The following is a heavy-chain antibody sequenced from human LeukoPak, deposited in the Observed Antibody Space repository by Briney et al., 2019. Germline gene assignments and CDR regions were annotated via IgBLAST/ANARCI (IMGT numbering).Heavy chain of an antibody. CDR3: ARGSGTYYYDSSGYPVLGY. CDR1: GGSFSGYY. J-gene: IGHJ4*02. CDR2: INHSGST. D-gene: IGHD3-22*01. V-gene: IGHV4-34*01. Sequence: SETLSLTCAVYGGSFSGYYWNWIRQPPGKGLEWIGEINHSGSTNYNPSLKSRVTISVDTSKNQFSLKLSSVTAADTAVYYCARGSGTYYYDSSGYPVLGYWGQGTLVTVSS.